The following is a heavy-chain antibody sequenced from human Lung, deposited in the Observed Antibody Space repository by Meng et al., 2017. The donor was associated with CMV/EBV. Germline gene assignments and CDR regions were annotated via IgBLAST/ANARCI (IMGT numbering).Heavy chain of an antibody. CDR1: GDSITNHNW. Sequence: QGQFRASGPALVKPSDTLSLTCAVSGDSITNHNWWAWVRQPPGKGLEWIGEIPHRGSSAYNPSLKSRVSMSIDKSKNQFSLKLTSVTAADTAVYHCLRRSGGSVWGQGTLVTVSS. CDR3: LRRSGGSV. V-gene: IGHV4-4*02. J-gene: IGHJ1*01. CDR2: IPHRGSS. D-gene: IGHD3-10*01.